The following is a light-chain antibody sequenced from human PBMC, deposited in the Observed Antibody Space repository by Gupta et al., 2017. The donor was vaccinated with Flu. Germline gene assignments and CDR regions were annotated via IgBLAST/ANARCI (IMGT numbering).Light chain of an antibody. Sequence: SPSTLSASVGDRVTITCRASQSIGSWLAWYQQKPGKVPKLLIYKASSLESGVPSRFSGSGSGTEFTLTISSLQPDDFASYYCQRYDSRWTFGQGTRVEIK. CDR1: QSIGSW. J-gene: IGKJ1*01. CDR2: KAS. V-gene: IGKV1-5*03. CDR3: QRYDSRWT.